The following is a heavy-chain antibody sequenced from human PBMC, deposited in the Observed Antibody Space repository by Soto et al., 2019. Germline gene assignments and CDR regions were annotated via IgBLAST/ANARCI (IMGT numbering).Heavy chain of an antibody. CDR2: INEDGRST. V-gene: IGHV3-74*01. CDR3: VREIITVPFLTRWFDP. J-gene: IGHJ5*02. CDR1: GLSVRNNW. D-gene: IGHD3-10*01. Sequence: EVQLVESGVVLVQPGGSLRLSCVSSGLSVRNNWMHWVREFPGKGKMWVSQINEDGRSTSYADSVEGRFTIHRDNAKTTLYLQMTSLRAEDTAVYYCVREIITVPFLTRWFDPWGQGTLVTVSS.